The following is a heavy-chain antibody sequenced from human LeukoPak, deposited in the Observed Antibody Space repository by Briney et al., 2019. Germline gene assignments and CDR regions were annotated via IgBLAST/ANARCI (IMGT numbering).Heavy chain of an antibody. J-gene: IGHJ4*02. D-gene: IGHD2-2*01. V-gene: IGHV4-59*08. Sequence: SETLSLTCTVSGGSISGSYWSWIRQPPGKGLEWIGYILYTGSTKYNPSLKTRVTISIDTSKNEFSLKLSSVTATDTAVYYCAKQAYCSTSTCIPFDFWGQGVLVTVSS. CDR2: ILYTGST. CDR3: AKQAYCSTSTCIPFDF. CDR1: GGSISGSY.